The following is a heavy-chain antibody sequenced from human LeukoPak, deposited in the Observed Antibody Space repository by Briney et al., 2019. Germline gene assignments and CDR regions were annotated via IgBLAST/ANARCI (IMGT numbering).Heavy chain of an antibody. CDR2: IWYDGSNK. V-gene: IGHV3-30*02. CDR3: ANDYGGTATLDY. CDR1: GFTFSSYG. J-gene: IGHJ4*02. D-gene: IGHD4-23*01. Sequence: PGGSLRLSCAASGFTFSSYGMHWVRQAPGKGLEWVAVIWYDGSNKYYADSVKGRFTISRDNSKNTLYLQMNSLRAEDTAVYYCANDYGGTATLDYWGQGTLVTVSS.